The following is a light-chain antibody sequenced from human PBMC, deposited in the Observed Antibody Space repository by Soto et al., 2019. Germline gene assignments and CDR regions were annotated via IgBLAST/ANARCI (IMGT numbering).Light chain of an antibody. J-gene: IGKJ5*01. V-gene: IGKV3-15*01. CDR3: QHRMNWPLT. Sequence: EIVMSQSPATLSVFPGERATLSCRASQSVGSNLAWYQQKPGQAPRLLVSGAVTRATGIPARFSGSGSGTEFTLTISSLQSEDVAVYYCQHRMNWPLTFGQGTRLEIK. CDR1: QSVGSN. CDR2: GAV.